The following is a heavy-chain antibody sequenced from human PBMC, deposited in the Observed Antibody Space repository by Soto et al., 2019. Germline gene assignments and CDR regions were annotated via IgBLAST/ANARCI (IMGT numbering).Heavy chain of an antibody. CDR3: ARLRSIEAAGEDFDY. Sequence: ASVKVSCKASGYTFTSYGISWVRQAPGQGLEWMGWISAYNGNTNYAQKLQGRVTMTIDTSTSTAYMELRSLRSDATAVYYCARLRSIEAAGEDFDYCGQGSLVTVSS. V-gene: IGHV1-18*01. J-gene: IGHJ4*02. CDR2: ISAYNGNT. D-gene: IGHD6-13*01. CDR1: GYTFTSYG.